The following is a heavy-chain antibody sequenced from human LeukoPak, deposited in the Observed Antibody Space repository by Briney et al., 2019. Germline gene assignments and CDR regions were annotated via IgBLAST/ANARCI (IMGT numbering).Heavy chain of an antibody. CDR1: GFTFSSYA. Sequence: GRSVRLSCTASGFTFSSYAMSWVRQAPGKGLEWVSAISDSAYSTYYADSVKGHFTISRDNSKNALYLQMNSLRAEDTAVYYCAKETVAAPPIDYWGQGTLVTVSS. CDR3: AKETVAAPPIDY. J-gene: IGHJ4*02. D-gene: IGHD6-19*01. CDR2: ISDSAYST. V-gene: IGHV3-23*01.